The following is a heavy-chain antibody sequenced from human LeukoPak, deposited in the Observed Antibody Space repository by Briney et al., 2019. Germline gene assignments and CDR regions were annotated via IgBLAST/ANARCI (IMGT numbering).Heavy chain of an antibody. J-gene: IGHJ4*02. V-gene: IGHV4-59*08. Sequence: KPSETLSLTCTVSGSSISSQYWSWIRQPPGKGLEWIGYLYYTGSTNYNPSLKSRVTISVDTSNNQFSLKMSSVTAADTAVYYCARHKPTVGFNGYGFFDYWGQGTLVTVSS. D-gene: IGHD5-12*01. CDR1: GSSISSQY. CDR2: LYYTGST. CDR3: ARHKPTVGFNGYGFFDY.